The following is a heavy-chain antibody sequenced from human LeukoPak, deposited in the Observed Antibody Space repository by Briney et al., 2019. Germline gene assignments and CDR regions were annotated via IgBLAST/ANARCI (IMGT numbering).Heavy chain of an antibody. CDR2: INPNSGGT. V-gene: IGHV1-8*01. D-gene: IGHD3-3*01. CDR3: ARGRRGRLRFPYYFDY. Sequence: ASVKVSCKTSGYTSTNYEILWVRQAPGQGLEWMGWINPNSGGTNYAQKFQGRVTITRNTSISTAYMELSSLRSEDTAVYYCARGRRGRLRFPYYFDYWGQGTLVTVSS. J-gene: IGHJ4*02. CDR1: GYTSTNYE.